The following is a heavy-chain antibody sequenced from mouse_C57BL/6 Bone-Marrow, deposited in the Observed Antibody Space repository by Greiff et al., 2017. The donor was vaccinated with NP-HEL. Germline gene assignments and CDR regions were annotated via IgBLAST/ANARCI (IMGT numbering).Heavy chain of an antibody. CDR2: ISSGGSYT. Sequence: EVQGVESGGDLVKPGGSLKLSCAASGFTFSSYGMSWVRQTPDKRLEWVATISSGGSYTYYPDSVKGRFTISRDNAKNTLYLQRSSLKSEDTAMYYCASPYEYDVAWFAYWGQGTLVTVSA. V-gene: IGHV5-6*01. CDR1: GFTFSSYG. CDR3: ASPYEYDVAWFAY. D-gene: IGHD2-4*01. J-gene: IGHJ3*01.